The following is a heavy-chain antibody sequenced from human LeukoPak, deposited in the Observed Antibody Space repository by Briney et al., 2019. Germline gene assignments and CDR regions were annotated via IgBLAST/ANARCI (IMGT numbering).Heavy chain of an antibody. CDR2: ISGSGGST. D-gene: IGHD2-8*01. V-gene: IGHV3-23*01. CDR3: ARTHCTTSLCQTGNWFDP. CDR1: GFNFRDYT. Sequence: GGSLRLSCAASGFNFRDYTMHWVRQAPGKSLEWVSAISGSGGSTYYADSVKGRFTISRDNSKNTLYLQMNSLRAENTAIYYCARTHCTTSLCQTGNWFDPWGQGTLVTVSS. J-gene: IGHJ5*02.